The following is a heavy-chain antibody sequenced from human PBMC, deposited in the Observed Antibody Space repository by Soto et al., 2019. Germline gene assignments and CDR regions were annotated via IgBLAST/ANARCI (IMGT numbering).Heavy chain of an antibody. J-gene: IGHJ4*02. D-gene: IGHD3-22*01. V-gene: IGHV3-21*01. CDR1: GLTINTYS. CDR3: ARDLYYYASSGFNY. CDR2: ISSSSSYI. Sequence: GESLKISCVASGLTINTYSMMWVRQAPGKGLEWDSSISSSSSYIYYADSVKGRFTISRDNAKSSLYLQMNSLRAEDTAVYYCARDLYYYASSGFNYWGQGTLVTVSS.